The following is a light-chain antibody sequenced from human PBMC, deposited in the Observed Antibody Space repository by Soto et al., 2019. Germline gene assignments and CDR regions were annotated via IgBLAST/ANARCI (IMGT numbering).Light chain of an antibody. CDR2: GAS. CDR3: QQYNNWPLS. Sequence: EIVMTQSPATLSVSPGERATLSCRASQSVSSNLAWYQQKPGLAPRLLIYGASTRATGIPARFSVSGSGTEFTLTISSLQSEDFAVYYCQQYNNWPLSFGQGTKVEIK. J-gene: IGKJ1*01. CDR1: QSVSSN. V-gene: IGKV3D-15*01.